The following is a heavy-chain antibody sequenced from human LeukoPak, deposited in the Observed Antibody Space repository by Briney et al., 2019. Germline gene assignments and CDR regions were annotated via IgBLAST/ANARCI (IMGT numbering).Heavy chain of an antibody. Sequence: TGGSLRLSCAASGFTFSSYWMHWVRQAPGKGLEWVSSISSSSSYIYYADSVKGRFTISRDNAKNTLYLQMNSLRAEDTAVYYCARDYFNCSSTSCQSYYYYYYMDVWGKGTTVTVSS. CDR3: ARDYFNCSSTSCQSYYYYYYMDV. D-gene: IGHD2-2*01. CDR2: ISSSSSYI. CDR1: GFTFSSYW. J-gene: IGHJ6*03. V-gene: IGHV3-21*01.